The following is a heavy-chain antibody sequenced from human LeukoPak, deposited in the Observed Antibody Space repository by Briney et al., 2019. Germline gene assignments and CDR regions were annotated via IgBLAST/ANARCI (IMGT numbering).Heavy chain of an antibody. CDR3: ATSAATLFDY. CDR1: GFTVSSNY. V-gene: IGHV3-21*04. D-gene: IGHD2-15*01. J-gene: IGHJ4*02. CDR2: ISSGSSYI. Sequence: GGSLRLSCAASGFTVSSNYMSWVRQAPGKGLEWVSSISSGSSYIYYADSVKGRFTISRDNAKNSLYLQMNSLRAEDTAVYYCATSAATLFDYWGQGTLVTVSS.